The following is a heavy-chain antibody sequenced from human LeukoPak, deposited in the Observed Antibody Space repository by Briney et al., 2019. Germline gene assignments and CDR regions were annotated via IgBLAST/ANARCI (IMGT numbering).Heavy chain of an antibody. D-gene: IGHD5-24*01. CDR3: ARISTRWSEAFDV. CDR1: GGSISSYY. CDR2: IYYSGST. Sequence: SETLSLTCAVYGGSISSYYWSWIWQPPGKGLEWIGHIYYSGSTNYNPSLKTRATISVDTSKNQFSLNLSSVTAADTAVYYCARISTRWSEAFDVWGQGRMVTVSS. J-gene: IGHJ3*01. V-gene: IGHV4-34*11.